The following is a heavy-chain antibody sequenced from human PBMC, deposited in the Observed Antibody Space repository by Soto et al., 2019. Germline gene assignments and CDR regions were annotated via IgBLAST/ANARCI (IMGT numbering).Heavy chain of an antibody. CDR2: NIPMFGTA. CDR1: GDTFSSYA. CDR3: ARVGPAHYYDSSGYYSPLDY. J-gene: IGHJ4*02. D-gene: IGHD3-22*01. Sequence: QVQLVQSGAEVKKPGSSVKVSCKASGDTFSSYAINWVRQAPGQGLEWMGGNIPMFGTANYSQKFKGRVTITASESTSTVYMELSSLRSEDTAEYYCARVGPAHYYDSSGYYSPLDYWGQGTLVTVSS. V-gene: IGHV1-69*01.